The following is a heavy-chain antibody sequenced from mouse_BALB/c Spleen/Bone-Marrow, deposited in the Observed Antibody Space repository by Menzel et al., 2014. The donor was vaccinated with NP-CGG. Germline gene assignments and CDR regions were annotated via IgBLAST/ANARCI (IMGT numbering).Heavy chain of an antibody. Sequence: QVHVKQSGAELASPGASVTLSCKASGYTFTDHIMNWVKKRPGQGLEWIGRIYPVSGETNYNQKFMGKATFSVDRSSSTVYMVLNSLTSEDPAAYYCGRGNYGSSYAMDYWGQGTSVTVSS. J-gene: IGHJ4*01. D-gene: IGHD1-1*01. CDR1: GYTFTDHI. V-gene: IGHV1-11*01. CDR2: IYPVSGET. CDR3: GRGNYGSSYAMDY.